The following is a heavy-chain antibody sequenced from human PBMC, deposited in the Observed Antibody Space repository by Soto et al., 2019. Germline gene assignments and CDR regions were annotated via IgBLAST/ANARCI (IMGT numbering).Heavy chain of an antibody. D-gene: IGHD6-19*01. V-gene: IGHV3-11*01. CDR1: GFTSSDYY. J-gene: IGHJ3*02. CDR2: ISNSGVTT. CDR3: ARQLGSSGWYSDAFDI. Sequence: QVQLVESGGGLVKPGWSLRLTCAASGFTSSDYYMSWIRQAPGKGLEWISYISNSGVTTHYADSVKGRFTISRDNAKNSLYLQMNSLRDDDTAVYYCARQLGSSGWYSDAFDIWGQGTVVTVSS.